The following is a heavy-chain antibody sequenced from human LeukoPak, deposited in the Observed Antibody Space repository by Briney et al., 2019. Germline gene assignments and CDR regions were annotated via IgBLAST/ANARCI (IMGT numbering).Heavy chain of an antibody. V-gene: IGHV4-38-2*01. CDR1: GYSISSGYY. D-gene: IGHD4-17*01. CDR3: ARHEFPYGDYRNFFDY. CDR2: IYHSGST. Sequence: PSETLSLTXAVSGYSISSGYYWGWIRQPPGKGLEWIGSIYHSGSTYYNPSLKSRVTISVDTSKNQFSLKLSSVTAADTAVYYCARHEFPYGDYRNFFDYWGQGTLVTVSS. J-gene: IGHJ4*02.